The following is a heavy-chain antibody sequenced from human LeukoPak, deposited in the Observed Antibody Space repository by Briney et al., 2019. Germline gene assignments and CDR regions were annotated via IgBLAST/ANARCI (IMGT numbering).Heavy chain of an antibody. D-gene: IGHD2-2*01. J-gene: IGHJ5*02. Sequence: TLSLTCDVSGGSISSGLYSWSWIRQPLGEGLGWIWYIYHTGSTYYNPSLKSRVTISVDTSKNQFSLRLRSVPAADTAVYYCARLQYCSGTSCYWFDPWGQGTLVTVSS. CDR1: GGSISSGLYS. V-gene: IGHV4-30-2*01. CDR3: ARLQYCSGTSCYWFDP. CDR2: IYHTGST.